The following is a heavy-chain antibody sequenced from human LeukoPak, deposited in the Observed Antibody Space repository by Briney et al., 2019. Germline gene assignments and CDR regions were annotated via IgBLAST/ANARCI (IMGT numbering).Heavy chain of an antibody. Sequence: SETLSLTCAVSGGSISSGGYSWSWIRQPPGKGLEWIGYIYHSGSTYYNPSLKSRVTISVDRSKNQFSLKLSSVIAADTAVYYCARGIAAAGDYFDYWGQGTLVTVSS. V-gene: IGHV4-30-2*01. J-gene: IGHJ4*02. CDR2: IYHSGST. CDR1: GGSISSGGYS. D-gene: IGHD6-13*01. CDR3: ARGIAAAGDYFDY.